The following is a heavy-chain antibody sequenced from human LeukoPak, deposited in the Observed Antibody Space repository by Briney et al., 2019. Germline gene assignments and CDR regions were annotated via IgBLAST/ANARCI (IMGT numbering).Heavy chain of an antibody. Sequence: PGGSLRLSCAASGFTFSSYGMNWVRQARAKGLEWVAVISDDGSDKYYGDSVQGRFTISRDDSENTLFLEMKSLRAEDTAVYYCVPSFSGSFVWGQGTPVTVSS. CDR3: VPSFSGSFV. V-gene: IGHV3-30*03. CDR1: GFTFSSYG. J-gene: IGHJ4*02. CDR2: ISDDGSDK. D-gene: IGHD3-10*01.